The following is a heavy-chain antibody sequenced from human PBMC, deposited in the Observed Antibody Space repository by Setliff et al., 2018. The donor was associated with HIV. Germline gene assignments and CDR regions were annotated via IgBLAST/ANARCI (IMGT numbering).Heavy chain of an antibody. Sequence: TFSSYEMNWVRQAPGKGLEWVSNISSSGSTIYYADSVKGRFTISRDNAKNSLYLQMNSLRAEDTAVYYCASHRRYYDSSGYYSTHLFDYWGQGTLVTVSS. V-gene: IGHV3-48*03. J-gene: IGHJ4*02. CDR1: TFSSYE. D-gene: IGHD3-22*01. CDR3: ASHRRYYDSSGYYSTHLFDY. CDR2: ISSSGSTI.